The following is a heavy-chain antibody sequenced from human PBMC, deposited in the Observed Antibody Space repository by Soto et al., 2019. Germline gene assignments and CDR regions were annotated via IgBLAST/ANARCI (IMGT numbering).Heavy chain of an antibody. CDR1: GFTFNDFA. V-gene: IGHV3-9*01. CDR2: IPWNSGTL. J-gene: IGHJ6*02. Sequence: QTGGSLRLSCVASGFTFNDFAMHWVRQAPGKGLEWVSGIPWNSGTLDYADSVRGRFSISRDNAKNSLYLQMNSLRVEDTALYYCARHRGYHYYGMDVWGQGTTVTVSS. CDR3: ARHRGYHYYGMDV.